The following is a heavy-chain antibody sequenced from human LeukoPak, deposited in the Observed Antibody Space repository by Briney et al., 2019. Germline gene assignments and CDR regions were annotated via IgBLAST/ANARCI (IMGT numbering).Heavy chain of an antibody. D-gene: IGHD6-19*01. CDR3: ARAGYIAVAGTEDDY. J-gene: IGHJ4*02. V-gene: IGHV4-34*01. Sequence: SETLSLTCAVYGGSFSGYYWSWIRQPPAKGLEWIGEINHSGSTNYNPSLKSRVTISVDTSKNQFSLKLSSVTAADTAVYYCARAGYIAVAGTEDDYWGQGTLVTVSS. CDR2: INHSGST. CDR1: GGSFSGYY.